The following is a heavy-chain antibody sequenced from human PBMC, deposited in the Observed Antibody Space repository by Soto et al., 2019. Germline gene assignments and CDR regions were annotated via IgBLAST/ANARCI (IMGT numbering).Heavy chain of an antibody. CDR1: GYTFTSYD. V-gene: IGHV1-8*01. Sequence: QVQLVQSGAEVKKPGASVKVSCKASGYTFTSYDINWVRQATGQGLEWMGWMNPNSGNTGYAQKFQGRVTMTRNTSISTDYIELSSLRSEDTAVYYCARGFMVRSRIAAALGYWGQGTLVTVSS. J-gene: IGHJ4*02. D-gene: IGHD6-13*01. CDR2: MNPNSGNT. CDR3: ARGFMVRSRIAAALGY.